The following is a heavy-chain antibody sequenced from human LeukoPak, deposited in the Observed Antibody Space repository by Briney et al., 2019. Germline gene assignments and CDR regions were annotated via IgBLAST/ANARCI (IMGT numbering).Heavy chain of an antibody. CDR3: AKGRGWEASYYYYYMDV. D-gene: IGHD1-26*01. CDR2: IYPDGNNK. V-gene: IGHV3-30*02. J-gene: IGHJ6*03. CDR1: GFTFTTYG. Sequence: GGSLRLSCAASGFTFTTYGMHWVRQAPGKGLEWVACIYPDGNNKDYADSVKGRFIISRDNFKNILFLQMNSLRAADTAVYYCAKGRGWEASYYYYYMDVWGKGTTVTISS.